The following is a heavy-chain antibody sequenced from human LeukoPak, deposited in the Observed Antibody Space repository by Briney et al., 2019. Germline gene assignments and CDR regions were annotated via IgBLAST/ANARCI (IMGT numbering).Heavy chain of an antibody. J-gene: IGHJ4*02. CDR3: AKEGAIVEYYFDY. CDR1: GFTFSSYG. Sequence: PGASLRLSCAASGFTFSSYGMHWVRQAPGKGLEWVAVISYDGSNKYYADSVKGRFTISRDNSKNTLYLQMNSLRAEDTAVYYCAKEGAIVEYYFDYWGQGTLVTVSS. D-gene: IGHD1-26*01. V-gene: IGHV3-30*18. CDR2: ISYDGSNK.